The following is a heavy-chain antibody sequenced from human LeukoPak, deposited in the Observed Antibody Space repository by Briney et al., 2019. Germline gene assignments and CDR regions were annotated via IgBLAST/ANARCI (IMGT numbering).Heavy chain of an antibody. V-gene: IGHV3-9*01. CDR2: ISWNSGSI. CDR3: ARDLDY. J-gene: IGHJ4*02. CDR1: GFTFDDYA. Sequence: GGSLRLSCAASGFTFDDYAMHWVRQAPGKGLEWVSGISWNSGSIGYADSVKGRFTISRDNAKKSLYLQMNSLRAEDTAVYYCARDLDYWGQGTLVTVSP.